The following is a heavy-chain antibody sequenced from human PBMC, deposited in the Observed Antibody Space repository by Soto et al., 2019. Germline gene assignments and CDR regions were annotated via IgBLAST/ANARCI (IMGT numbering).Heavy chain of an antibody. D-gene: IGHD1-20*01. V-gene: IGHV3-53*01. Sequence: EVQLVESGGGLIQPGGSLRLSCAASGFTVSSNYMSWVRQAPGKGLEWVSVIYSGGSTYYADSVKGRFTISRDNSKNKLYLQMNSLRAEDTAVYYCARDAGYSITGRYYYYYGMDVWGQGTTVTVSS. CDR2: IYSGGST. CDR3: ARDAGYSITGRYYYYYGMDV. CDR1: GFTVSSNY. J-gene: IGHJ6*02.